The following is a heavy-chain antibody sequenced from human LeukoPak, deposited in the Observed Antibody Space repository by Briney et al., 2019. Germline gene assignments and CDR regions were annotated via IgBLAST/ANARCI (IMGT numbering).Heavy chain of an antibody. CDR1: GEPFSGYY. CDR3: ARDKGDSHAFDI. Sequence: SETLSLTCAVSGEPFSGYYWSWIRQHPGKGLEWIGYIYYSGSTYYNPSLKSRVTISVDTSKNQFSLKLSSVTAADTAVYYCARDKGDSHAFDIRGQGTMVTVSS. CDR2: IYYSGST. J-gene: IGHJ3*02. V-gene: IGHV4-31*11. D-gene: IGHD2-21*01.